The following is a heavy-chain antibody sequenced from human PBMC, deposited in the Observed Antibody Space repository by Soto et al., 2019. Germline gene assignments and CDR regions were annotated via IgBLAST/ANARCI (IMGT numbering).Heavy chain of an antibody. J-gene: IGHJ4*02. D-gene: IGHD2-15*01. CDR3: ARVRYCSDNSCYSWFDY. V-gene: IGHV1-8*01. CDR1: GYTFTSYD. CDR2: MNSNSGNT. Sequence: ASVKVSCKASGYTFTSYDINWVRQATGQGLEWMGWMNSNSGNTGYAQKFQGRVTMTRNTSISTAYMELSSLRSEDTAVYYCARVRYCSDNSCYSWFDYWGQGTLVTVSS.